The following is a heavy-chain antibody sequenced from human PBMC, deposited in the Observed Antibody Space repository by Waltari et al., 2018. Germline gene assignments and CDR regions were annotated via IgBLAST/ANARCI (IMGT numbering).Heavy chain of an antibody. CDR3: ARDGYSSSWYRNTPLNWFDP. CDR1: GGSISSYY. J-gene: IGHJ5*02. Sequence: QVQLQESGPGLVKPSETLSLTCTVSGGSISSYYWSWIRQPAGQGLEWIGRIYTSGSTNYNPSLKSRVTMSVDTSKNQFSLKLSSVTAADTAVYYCARDGYSSSWYRNTPLNWFDPWGQGTLVTVSS. CDR2: IYTSGST. V-gene: IGHV4-4*07. D-gene: IGHD6-13*01.